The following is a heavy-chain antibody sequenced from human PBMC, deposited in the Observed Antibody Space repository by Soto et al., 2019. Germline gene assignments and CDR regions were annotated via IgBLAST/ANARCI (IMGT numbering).Heavy chain of an antibody. D-gene: IGHD1-1*01. CDR3: AGGWKSKKFDY. V-gene: IGHV4-34*01. CDR1: GGSFSGYY. CDR2: INHSGST. Sequence: QVQLQQWGAGLLKPSETLSLTCAVYGGSFSGYYWSWIRQPPGKGLEWIGEINHSGSTNYNPSLKSRVTISVDTSKNQCSLKLSSVTAADTAVYYCAGGWKSKKFDYWGQGTLVTVSS. J-gene: IGHJ4*02.